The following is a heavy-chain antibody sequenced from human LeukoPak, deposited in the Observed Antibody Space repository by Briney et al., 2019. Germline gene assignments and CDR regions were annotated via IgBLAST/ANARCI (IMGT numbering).Heavy chain of an antibody. D-gene: IGHD3-10*01. CDR2: ISGSGGST. CDR3: AREDRVWFGELSAY. J-gene: IGHJ4*02. V-gene: IGHV3-23*01. CDR1: GFTFSSYA. Sequence: GGSLRLSCAASGFTFSSYAMSWVRQAPGKGLEWVSAISGSGGSTYYADSVKGRFTISRDNAKNSLYLQMNSLRAEDTAVYYCAREDRVWFGELSAYWGQGTLVTVSS.